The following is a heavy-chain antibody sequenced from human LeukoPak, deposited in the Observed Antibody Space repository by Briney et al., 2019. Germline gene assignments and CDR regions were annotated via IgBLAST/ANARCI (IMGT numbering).Heavy chain of an antibody. CDR3: YYDSSGYYYTRDAFDI. V-gene: IGHV1-69*05. J-gene: IGHJ3*02. Sequence: SVKVSCKASGGTFSSYAISWVRQAPGQGLEWMGRIIPIFGTANYAQKFQGRVTITTDESTSAAYMELSSLRSEDTAVYYCYYDSSGYYYTRDAFDIWGQGTMVTVSS. CDR2: IIPIFGTA. D-gene: IGHD3-22*01. CDR1: GGTFSSYA.